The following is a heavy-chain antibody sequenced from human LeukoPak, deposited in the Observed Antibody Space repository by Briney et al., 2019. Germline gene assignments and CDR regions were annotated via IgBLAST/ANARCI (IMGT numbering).Heavy chain of an antibody. D-gene: IGHD2-21*02. CDR2: IYHSGST. CDR3: ARDRGVTQTLLN. CDR1: GYSISSGYY. J-gene: IGHJ4*02. Sequence: SETLSLTCTVSGYSISSGYYWGWIRQPPGKGLEWIGSIYHSGSTYYNPSLKSRVTISVDTSKNQFSLKLSPVTAADTAVYYCARDRGVTQTLLNWGQGTLVTVSS. V-gene: IGHV4-38-2*02.